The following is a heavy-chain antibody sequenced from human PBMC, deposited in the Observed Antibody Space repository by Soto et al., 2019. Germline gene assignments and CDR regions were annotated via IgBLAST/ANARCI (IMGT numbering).Heavy chain of an antibody. CDR1: GFTFSGSA. V-gene: IGHV3-73*01. CDR2: IRSKANSYAT. J-gene: IGHJ6*02. CDR3: TIRYDFWSGYRPYYYGMDV. D-gene: IGHD3-3*01. Sequence: PGGSLRLSCAASGFTFSGSAMHWVRQASGKGLEWVGRIRSKANSYATAYAASVKGRFTISRDDSKNTAYLQMNSLKTEDTAVYYCTIRYDFWSGYRPYYYGMDVWGQGTTGTVSS.